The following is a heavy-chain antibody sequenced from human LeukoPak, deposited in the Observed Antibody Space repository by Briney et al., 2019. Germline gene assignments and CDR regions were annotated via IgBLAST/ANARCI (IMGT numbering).Heavy chain of an antibody. J-gene: IGHJ5*02. CDR2: INLNSGGT. CDR3: ARGEYSFDP. CDR1: GYTFTGYY. D-gene: IGHD3-16*01. V-gene: IGHV1-2*02. Sequence: ASVKVSCKAPGYTFTGYYIHWVRQAPGQGLEWMGWINLNSGGTNYAQKFQGRVTMTRDTSISTAYMELSSLRSDDTAVYYCARGEYSFDPWGQGTLVTVSS.